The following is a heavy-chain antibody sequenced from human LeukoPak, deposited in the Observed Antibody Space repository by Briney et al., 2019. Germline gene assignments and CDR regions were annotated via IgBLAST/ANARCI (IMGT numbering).Heavy chain of an antibody. V-gene: IGHV1-69*13. Sequence: SVKVSCKASGGTFSSHAISWVRQAPGQGLEWVGGIIPIFGTADYAQKFQGRVTITADESTSTAYVELSSLRSEDTAVYYCARENVIYGSGKWYFDYWGQGTLVTVSS. D-gene: IGHD3-10*01. J-gene: IGHJ4*02. CDR3: ARENVIYGSGKWYFDY. CDR1: GGTFSSHA. CDR2: IIPIFGTA.